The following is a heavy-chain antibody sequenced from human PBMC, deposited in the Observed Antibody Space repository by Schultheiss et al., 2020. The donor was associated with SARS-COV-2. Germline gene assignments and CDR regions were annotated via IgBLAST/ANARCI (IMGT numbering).Heavy chain of an antibody. Sequence: SETLSLTCAVYGGSFSGYYWGWIRQPPGKGLEWIGYIYHSGSTYYNPSLKSRVTISVDTSKNQFSLKLSSVTAADTAVYYCARSPRFTMVRGVTDYWGQGTLVTVSS. J-gene: IGHJ4*02. V-gene: IGHV4-34*01. CDR1: GGSFSGYY. D-gene: IGHD3-10*01. CDR3: ARSPRFTMVRGVTDY. CDR2: IYHSGST.